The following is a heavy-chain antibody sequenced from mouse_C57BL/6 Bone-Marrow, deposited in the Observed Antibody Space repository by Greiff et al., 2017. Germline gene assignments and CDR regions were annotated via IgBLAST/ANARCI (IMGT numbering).Heavy chain of an antibody. V-gene: IGHV10-1*01. Sequence: EVTLVESGGGLVQPKGSLTLSCAASGFSFNTYAMNWVRQAPGKGLEWVARIRSKSNNYATYYADSVKDRFTISRDDSESMLYLQMNNLKTEDTAMYYCVRGLGRRAFDYWGQGTTLTVSS. CDR3: VRGLGRRAFDY. CDR2: IRSKSNNYAT. CDR1: GFSFNTYA. D-gene: IGHD4-1*01. J-gene: IGHJ2*01.